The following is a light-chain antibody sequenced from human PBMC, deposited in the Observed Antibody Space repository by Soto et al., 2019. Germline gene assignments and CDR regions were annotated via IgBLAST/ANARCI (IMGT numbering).Light chain of an antibody. J-gene: IGKJ3*01. CDR1: QGISSW. CDR2: AAS. CDR3: QQANSSPFT. Sequence: DIKLTQSPSFVSASVGDRVTITCRASQGISSWLAWYQQKPGQAPKLLIYAASSLKSGVPSRFSGSGSWTDFTLIINSLPPEYFATYYCQQANSSPFTFGPGTRVDIK. V-gene: IGKV1-12*01.